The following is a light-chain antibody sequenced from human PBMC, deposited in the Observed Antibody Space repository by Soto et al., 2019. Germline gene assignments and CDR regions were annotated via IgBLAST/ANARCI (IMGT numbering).Light chain of an antibody. CDR3: CSYAASYTGV. CDR1: SSDVGGYNY. CDR2: DVG. J-gene: IGLJ1*01. Sequence: QSALTQPRSVSGSPGQSVTISCTGTSSDVGGYNYVSWYQQHPGKAPKLMIYDVGKRPSGVPDRFYGSKSDSTASLTISGLQAEDEADYYCCSYAASYTGVFGTGNKVTVL. V-gene: IGLV2-11*01.